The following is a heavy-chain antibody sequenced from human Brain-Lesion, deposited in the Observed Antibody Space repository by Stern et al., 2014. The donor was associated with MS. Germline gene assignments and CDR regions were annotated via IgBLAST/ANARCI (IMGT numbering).Heavy chain of an antibody. CDR3: TRDRLDYGYSYFDY. Sequence: VQLMQSGGGLIEPGRSLRLSCTASGFSFGDYAINWIRQAPGKGLEWVGFIRSKVYGGAAEYAASVKGRFTISRDDSKSIAYLQVNGLKTEDTAVYYCTRDRLDYGYSYFDYWGQGTLVTVSS. V-gene: IGHV3-49*03. J-gene: IGHJ4*02. D-gene: IGHD4-17*01. CDR2: IRSKVYGGAA. CDR1: GFSFGDYA.